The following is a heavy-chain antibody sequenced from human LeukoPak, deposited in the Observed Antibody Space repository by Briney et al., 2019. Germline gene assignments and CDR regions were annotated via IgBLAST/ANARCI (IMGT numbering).Heavy chain of an antibody. D-gene: IGHD5/OR15-5a*01. V-gene: IGHV1-69*01. CDR1: GGTFSSYA. Sequence: ASVKVSCKASGGTFSSYAISWVRQAPGQGLEWMGGIIPIFGTANYAQKFQGRVTITADESTSTAYMELSSLRSEDTAVYYCASCLSPYDAFDIWGQGTMVTVSS. CDR3: ASCLSPYDAFDI. J-gene: IGHJ3*02. CDR2: IIPIFGTA.